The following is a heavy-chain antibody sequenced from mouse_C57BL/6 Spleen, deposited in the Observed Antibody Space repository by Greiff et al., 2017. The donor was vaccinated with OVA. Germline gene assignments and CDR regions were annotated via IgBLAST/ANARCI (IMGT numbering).Heavy chain of an antibody. V-gene: IGHV1-26*01. CDR3: ARWDYDVGFAY. CDR1: GYTFTDYY. Sequence: VQLQQSGPELVKPGASVKISCKASGYTFTDYYMNWVKQSHGKSLEWIGDINPNNGGTSYNQKFKGKATLTVDKSSSTAYMELRSLTSEDSAVYYCARWDYDVGFAYWGQGTLVTVSA. CDR2: INPNNGGT. D-gene: IGHD2-4*01. J-gene: IGHJ3*01.